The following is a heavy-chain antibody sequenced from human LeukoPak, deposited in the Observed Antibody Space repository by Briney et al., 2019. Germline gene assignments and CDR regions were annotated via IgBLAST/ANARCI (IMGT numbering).Heavy chain of an antibody. CDR2: MSYDGSNK. J-gene: IGHJ4*02. V-gene: IGHV3-30-3*01. CDR1: GFTFSSYA. CDR3: ARAADYDFWSGYLDLYFDY. D-gene: IGHD3-3*01. Sequence: SGGSLRLSCAASGFTFSSYAMHWVRQAPGKGLEWVAVMSYDGSNKYYADSVKGRFTISRDNSKNTLYLQMNSLRAEDTAVYYCARAADYDFWSGYLDLYFDYWGQGTLVTVSS.